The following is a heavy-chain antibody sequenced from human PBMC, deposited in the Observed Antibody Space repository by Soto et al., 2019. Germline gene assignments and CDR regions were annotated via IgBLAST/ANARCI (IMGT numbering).Heavy chain of an antibody. CDR2: ISSSSSTI. J-gene: IGHJ4*02. CDR1: GFTFSSYS. V-gene: IGHV3-48*02. D-gene: IGHD2-15*01. Sequence: EVPLVESGGGLVQPGGSLRLSCAASGFTFSSYSMNWVHQAPGKGLEWVSYISSSSSTIYYADSVKGRVTISRDNAKNSLYLQMNSLRDEDTAVYYCARVPGYCSGGSCYEALPSHYWGQGTLVTVSS. CDR3: ARVPGYCSGGSCYEALPSHY.